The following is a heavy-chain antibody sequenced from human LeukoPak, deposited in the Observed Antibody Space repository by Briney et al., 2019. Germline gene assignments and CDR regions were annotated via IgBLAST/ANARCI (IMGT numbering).Heavy chain of an antibody. D-gene: IGHD3-10*01. CDR2: INHSGST. CDR1: GGSFSGYY. V-gene: IGHV4-34*01. J-gene: IGHJ5*02. Sequence: MPSETLSLTCAVYGGSFSGYYWSWIRQPPGKGLEWIGEINHSGSTNYNPSLKSRVTISVDTSKNQFSLKLSSVTAADTAVYYCARDSYQDYYGRFDPWGQGTLVIVSS. CDR3: ARDSYQDYYGRFDP.